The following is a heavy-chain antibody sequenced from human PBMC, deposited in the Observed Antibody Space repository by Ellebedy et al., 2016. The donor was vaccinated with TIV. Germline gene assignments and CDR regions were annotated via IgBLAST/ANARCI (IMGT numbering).Heavy chain of an antibody. D-gene: IGHD5-18*01. CDR1: GGSISSSSYY. Sequence: SETLSLTXTVSGGSISSSSYYWGWIRQPPGKGLEWIGSIYYSGSTYYNPSLKSRVTISVDTSKNQFSLKLSSVTAADTAVYYCARARIQLWVAFRRGGMDVWGQGTTVTVSS. J-gene: IGHJ6*02. CDR3: ARARIQLWVAFRRGGMDV. V-gene: IGHV4-39*07. CDR2: IYYSGST.